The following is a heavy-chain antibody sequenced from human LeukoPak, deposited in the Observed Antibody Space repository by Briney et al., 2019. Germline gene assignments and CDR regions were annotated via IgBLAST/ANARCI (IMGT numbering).Heavy chain of an antibody. CDR1: GGSFSAYY. D-gene: IGHD6-13*01. CDR3: AEIAAAGTLFDY. J-gene: IGHJ4*02. CDR2: INHSGST. V-gene: IGHV4-34*01. Sequence: NPSETLSLTCTVYGGSFSAYYWSWIRQPPGKGLEWIGEINHSGSTNYNPSLASRVTISVGTSKNQFSLKLSSVTAADTAVYYCAEIAAAGTLFDYWGRGTLVTVSS.